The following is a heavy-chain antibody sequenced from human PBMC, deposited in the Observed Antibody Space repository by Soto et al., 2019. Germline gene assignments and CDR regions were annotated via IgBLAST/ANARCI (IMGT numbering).Heavy chain of an antibody. CDR1: GFAFSGFD. V-gene: IGHV3-73*01. CDR2: IKTKAESYAT. J-gene: IGHJ4*02. D-gene: IGHD2-15*01. Sequence: EVQLVESGGGLVQPGGSLKLSCIASGFAFSGFDIHWVRQASGEGLEWVGRIKTKAESYATALAASVKGRFTISRDDSKNTAYLEMNSLKTEDMAVYYCTRRHCSGGGCYSDFDYWGQGTLVTVSS. CDR3: TRRHCSGGGCYSDFDY.